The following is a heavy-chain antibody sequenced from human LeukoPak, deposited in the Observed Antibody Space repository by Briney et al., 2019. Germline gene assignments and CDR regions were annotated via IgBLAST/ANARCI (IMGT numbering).Heavy chain of an antibody. V-gene: IGHV3-53*04. Sequence: PGGSLRLSCAASGFTGRSKYMSWVRRAPGKGLEWVSVIYSGGSTFYTDSVKGRFTISGHNSKNTLYLQMNSLRTEDTAVYYCARGGLRSSFDSCGQGTLVTVSS. CDR3: ARGGLRSSFDS. J-gene: IGHJ4*02. D-gene: IGHD4-17*01. CDR1: GFTGRSKY. CDR2: IYSGGST.